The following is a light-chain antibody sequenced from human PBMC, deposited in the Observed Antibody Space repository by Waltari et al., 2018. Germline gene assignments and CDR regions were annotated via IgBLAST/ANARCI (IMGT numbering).Light chain of an antibody. CDR3: CSYAGPATFVV. CDR1: SSDVGRYNL. Sequence: QSALTQPASESGSPGQSITISCTGMSSDVGRYNLVSWYQQSPGRAPHLIIYEVYRPPSWXSDRLSVSKSGNTASLTISGLRAEDEADYYCCSYAGPATFVVFGGGTKLTVL. CDR2: EVY. V-gene: IGLV2-23*02. J-gene: IGLJ2*01.